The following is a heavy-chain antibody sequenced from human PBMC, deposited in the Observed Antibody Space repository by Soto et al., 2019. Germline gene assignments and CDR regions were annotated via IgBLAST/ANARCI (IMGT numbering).Heavy chain of an antibody. V-gene: IGHV4-4*07. D-gene: IGHD6-6*01. CDR2: IYTSGST. Sequence: PSETLSLTCTVSGGSISSYYWTWIRQPAGKGLEWIGRIYTSGSTNYNPSLKSRVTMSVDTSKNQFSLKLSSVTAADTAVYYCARERVRIAARTDGRGSESWGQGTLVIVSA. CDR3: ARERVRIAARTDGRGSES. J-gene: IGHJ5*02. CDR1: GGSISSYY.